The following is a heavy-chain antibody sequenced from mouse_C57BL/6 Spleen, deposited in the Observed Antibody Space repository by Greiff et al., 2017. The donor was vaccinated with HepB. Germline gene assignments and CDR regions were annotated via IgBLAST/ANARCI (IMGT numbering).Heavy chain of an antibody. J-gene: IGHJ2*01. Sequence: VQLQQSGAELMKPGASVKLSCKATGYTFTGYWIEWVKQRPGHGLEWIGEILTGSGSTNYNEKLKGKATFTADTSSNTAYMQLSSLTTEDSAIYYCARRTGGTDYWGQGTTLTVSS. V-gene: IGHV1-9*01. D-gene: IGHD4-1*01. CDR1: GYTFTGYW. CDR2: ILTGSGST. CDR3: ARRTGGTDY.